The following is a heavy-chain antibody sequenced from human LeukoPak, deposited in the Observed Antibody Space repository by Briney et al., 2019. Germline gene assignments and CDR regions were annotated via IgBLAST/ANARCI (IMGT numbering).Heavy chain of an antibody. V-gene: IGHV3-30-3*01. CDR1: GFTFSSYA. J-gene: IGHJ4*02. CDR2: ISYDGSNI. Sequence: GGSLRLSCAASGFTFSSYAMHWVRQAPGKGLEWVAVISYDGSNIYYADSVKGRFTISRNNSKNTLYLQMNSLRAEDTAVYYCARGYCSGGSCYSHFDYWGQGTLVTVSS. D-gene: IGHD2-15*01. CDR3: ARGYCSGGSCYSHFDY.